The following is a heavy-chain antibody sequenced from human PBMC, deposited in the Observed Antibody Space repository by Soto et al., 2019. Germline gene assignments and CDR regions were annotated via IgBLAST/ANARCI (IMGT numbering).Heavy chain of an antibody. CDR1: GGSFSGYY. CDR2: INHSGST. J-gene: IGHJ6*02. CDR3: ARVSRELRNYYYYGMDV. V-gene: IGHV4-34*01. D-gene: IGHD1-7*01. Sequence: PSETLSLTCAVYGGSFSGYYWSWIRQPPGKGLEWIGEINHSGSTNYNPSLKGRVTISVDTSKNQFSLKLSSVTAADTAVYYCARVSRELRNYYYYGMDVWGQGTTVTVSS.